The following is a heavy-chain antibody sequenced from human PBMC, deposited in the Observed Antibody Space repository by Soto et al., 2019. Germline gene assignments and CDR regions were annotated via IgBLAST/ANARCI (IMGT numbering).Heavy chain of an antibody. CDR3: ARAPATGTSPVYYGLDV. CDR2: IYHTGST. Sequence: SETLSLTCVVSGYSIRSGYYWGWILQPPWKGLEWIGSIYHTGSTYFNPSLKSRVTISVDTSKNQLSLKLSSVTAADSAVYYCARAPATGTSPVYYGLDVWGQGTTVTVSS. D-gene: IGHD6-13*01. CDR1: GYSIRSGYY. J-gene: IGHJ6*02. V-gene: IGHV4-38-2*01.